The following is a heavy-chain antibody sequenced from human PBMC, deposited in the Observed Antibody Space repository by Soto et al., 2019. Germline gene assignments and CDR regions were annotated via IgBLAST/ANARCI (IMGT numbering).Heavy chain of an antibody. CDR1: GYTITELS. J-gene: IGHJ4*02. CDR2: FDPEDGET. CDR3: ATDGDTIFGVVRFGY. Sequence: ASVKVSCKVSGYTITELSMHWVRQAPGKGLEWMGGFDPEDGETIYAQKFQGRVTMTEDTSTDTAYMELSSLRSEDTAVYYCATDGDTIFGVVRFGYWGQGTLVTVSS. D-gene: IGHD3-3*01. V-gene: IGHV1-24*01.